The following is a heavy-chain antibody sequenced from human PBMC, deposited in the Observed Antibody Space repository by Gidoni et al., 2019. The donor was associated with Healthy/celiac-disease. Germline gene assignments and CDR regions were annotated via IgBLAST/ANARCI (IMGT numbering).Heavy chain of an antibody. CDR2: SSGSGGST. Sequence: EVQLLESGGGLVQPGGSLRLPCAASGPTLSSYAMSWVRQAPGKGLEWVSASSGSGGSTYYAGYVRGRLTISRDKSKNTLYLQMNSLRAEDTAVYYCAKGGMVRGRRWDFDYWGQRTLVTVSS. D-gene: IGHD3-10*01. V-gene: IGHV3-23*01. J-gene: IGHJ4*02. CDR1: GPTLSSYA. CDR3: AKGGMVRGRRWDFDY.